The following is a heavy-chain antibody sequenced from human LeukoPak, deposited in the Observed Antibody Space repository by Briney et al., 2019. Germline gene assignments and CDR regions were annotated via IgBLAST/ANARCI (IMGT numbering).Heavy chain of an antibody. CDR1: GFTLSSYE. CDR3: AKGTTDYDASDPLDF. V-gene: IGHV3-23*01. CDR2: IDYSGDSP. D-gene: IGHD3-16*01. Sequence: PGGSLRLSCTGSGFTLSSYEMTWIRQAPGKGLEWVSSIDYSGDSPYYADSVKGRFTMSRDNSKNIVYLQLSSLRPEDTAVFYCAKGTTDYDASDPLDFWGQGTLVTVSS. J-gene: IGHJ4*02.